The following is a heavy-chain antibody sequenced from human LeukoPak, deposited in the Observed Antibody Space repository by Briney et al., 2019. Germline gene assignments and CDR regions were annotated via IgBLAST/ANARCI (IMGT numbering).Heavy chain of an antibody. D-gene: IGHD3-3*01. V-gene: IGHV3-53*01. CDR2: IYSGGST. Sequence: PGGSLRLSCAASGFTVSSNYMSWVRQAPGKGLEWVSVIYSGGSTYYADSVKGRFTISRDNSKNTLYLQMNSLRAEDTAVYYCARLRFLEWLFGNDAFDIWGQGTMVTVSS. J-gene: IGHJ3*02. CDR1: GFTVSSNY. CDR3: ARLRFLEWLFGNDAFDI.